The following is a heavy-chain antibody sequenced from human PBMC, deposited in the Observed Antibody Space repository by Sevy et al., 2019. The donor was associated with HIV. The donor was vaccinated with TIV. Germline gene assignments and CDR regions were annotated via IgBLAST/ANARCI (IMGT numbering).Heavy chain of an antibody. J-gene: IGHJ3*02. CDR2: ISGGGGST. CDR3: AKESREGYNFIGPHAFDI. CDR1: GFTFSSYA. D-gene: IGHD5-12*01. V-gene: IGHV3-23*01. Sequence: GGSLRLSCAASGFTFSSYAMSWVRQAPGKGLEWVSAISGGGGSTFYADSVKGRFTISRDNSKNTLYLQMNSLRAEDTAVYYCAKESREGYNFIGPHAFDIWGQGTMVTVSS.